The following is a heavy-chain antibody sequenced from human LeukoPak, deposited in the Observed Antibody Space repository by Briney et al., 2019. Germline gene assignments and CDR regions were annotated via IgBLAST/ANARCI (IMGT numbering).Heavy chain of an antibody. CDR1: GFTFSSYT. Sequence: PGGSLRLSCAASGFTFSSYTMNWVRQAPGKGLEWVSSISSSNNYIYYADPVKGRFTISRDNAKNSLYLQMNSLRAEDTAIYYCARDYDSSGYFDYWGQGTLVTVSS. CDR3: ARDYDSSGYFDY. J-gene: IGHJ4*02. V-gene: IGHV3-21*01. D-gene: IGHD3-22*01. CDR2: ISSSNNYI.